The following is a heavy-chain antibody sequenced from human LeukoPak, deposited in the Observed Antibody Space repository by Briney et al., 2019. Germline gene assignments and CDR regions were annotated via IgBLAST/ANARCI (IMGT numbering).Heavy chain of an antibody. D-gene: IGHD3-22*01. CDR2: IKTDGSEK. CDR1: GFTFSNYW. CDR3: ATYSSLNRRQFQF. J-gene: IGHJ1*01. Sequence: GGSLRLSCEGSGFTFSNYWMGWVRQAPGKGLQWVANIKTDGSEKYYVDSGKGRFTISRDNAKNSLYVQMNSLRAENTAVYYCATYSSLNRRQFQFWGQGTLLTVSS. V-gene: IGHV3-7*01.